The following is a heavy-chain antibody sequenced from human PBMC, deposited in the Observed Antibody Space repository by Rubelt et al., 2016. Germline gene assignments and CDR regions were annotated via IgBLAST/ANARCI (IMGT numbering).Heavy chain of an antibody. J-gene: IGHJ4*02. V-gene: IGHV3-23*01. CDR3: ANSRRSSSSVASSDY. CDR1: GFTFSSYA. CDR2: ISGSGGST. D-gene: IGHD6-6*01. Sequence: EVQLLESGGGLVQPGGSLRLSCAASGFTFSSYAMSWVRQAPGKGLEWVSAISGSGGSTYYADSVKGRFTISVDNSKNTRDLQMSGLRAEETAVYYCANSRRSSSSVASSDYWGQGTLVTVSS.